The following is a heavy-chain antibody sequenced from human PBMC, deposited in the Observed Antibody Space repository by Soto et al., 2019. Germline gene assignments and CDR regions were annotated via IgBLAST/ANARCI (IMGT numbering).Heavy chain of an antibody. CDR1: GGTFSSYA. CDR2: IIPIFGTA. Sequence: ASVKVSCKASGGTFSSYAISWVRQAPGQGLEWMGGIIPIFGTANYAQKFQGRVTITADKSTSTAYMELSSLRSEDTAVYYCARGSGSYYHYYGMDVWVQGTTVTVSS. D-gene: IGHD1-26*01. V-gene: IGHV1-69*06. CDR3: ARGSGSYYHYYGMDV. J-gene: IGHJ6*02.